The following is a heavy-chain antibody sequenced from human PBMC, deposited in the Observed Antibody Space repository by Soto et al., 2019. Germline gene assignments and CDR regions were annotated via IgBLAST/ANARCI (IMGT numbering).Heavy chain of an antibody. Sequence: QVQLVESGGGVVQPGRSLRLSCAASGFTFSSYAMHWVRQAPGTGLEWVAVISYDGSNKYYADSVKGRFTISRDNSKNALYLQMNSLRAEDTAVYYCARESPWGSGWSAFDYWGQGTLVTVSS. CDR2: ISYDGSNK. CDR1: GFTFSSYA. J-gene: IGHJ4*02. V-gene: IGHV3-30-3*01. CDR3: ARESPWGSGWSAFDY. D-gene: IGHD6-19*01.